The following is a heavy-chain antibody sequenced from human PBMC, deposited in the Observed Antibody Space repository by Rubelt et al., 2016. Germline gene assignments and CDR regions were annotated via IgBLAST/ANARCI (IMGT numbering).Heavy chain of an antibody. Sequence: QVQLVESGGGLVQPGGSLRLSCSASGFTSSSYAMHWVRQAPGKGLEYVSAISSNGGSAYYADSVKGRFTISRDNAKKSLFLQMNSLRGEDTAVYYCARGHYQLEVWGQGTTVTVSS. V-gene: IGHV3-64*04. J-gene: IGHJ6*02. CDR1: GFTSSSYA. CDR3: ARGHYQLEV. D-gene: IGHD3-10*01. CDR2: ISSNGGSA.